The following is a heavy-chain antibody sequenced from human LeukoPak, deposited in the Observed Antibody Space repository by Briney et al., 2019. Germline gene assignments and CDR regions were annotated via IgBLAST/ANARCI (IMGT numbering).Heavy chain of an antibody. CDR3: AKDRQTTGWHILDH. CDR2: ISYTGGNT. Sequence: GGSLRLSCAASGFTFSSYAMSWVRQAPGKGLEGVAAISYTGGNTYYADSVEGRFTISRDNSKNTLDLQMSSLRAADTAVYYCAKDRQTTGWHILDHWGQGTLVTVSS. V-gene: IGHV3-23*01. CDR1: GFTFSSYA. D-gene: IGHD6-19*01. J-gene: IGHJ4*02.